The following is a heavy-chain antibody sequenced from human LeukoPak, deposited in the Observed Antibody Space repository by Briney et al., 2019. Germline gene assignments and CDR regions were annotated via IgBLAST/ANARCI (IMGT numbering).Heavy chain of an antibody. J-gene: IGHJ4*02. CDR3: ARVGIAYYYDSSGYYTDF. CDR2: IKQDGSEK. Sequence: GGSLRLSCAASGFSFSIYWMSWVRQAPGKGLERVSNIKQDGSEKYYVDSVKGRFTISRDNAKNSLYLQMNSLRAEDTAVYYCARVGIAYYYDSSGYYTDFWGQGTLVTVSS. D-gene: IGHD3-22*01. V-gene: IGHV3-7*01. CDR1: GFSFSIYW.